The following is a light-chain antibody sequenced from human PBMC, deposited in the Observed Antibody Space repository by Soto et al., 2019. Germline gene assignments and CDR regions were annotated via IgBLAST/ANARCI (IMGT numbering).Light chain of an antibody. CDR1: PNISTY. Sequence: DFQMTQSPSTLSASVGDRVAITCRASPNISTYLAWYQQKPGKAPKLLIYKASSLESGVPSRFGCSGSGAEFTLTISSLQPDDFATYYCQQYNTYSRTFGQGTKVEIK. V-gene: IGKV1-5*03. CDR3: QQYNTYSRT. CDR2: KAS. J-gene: IGKJ1*01.